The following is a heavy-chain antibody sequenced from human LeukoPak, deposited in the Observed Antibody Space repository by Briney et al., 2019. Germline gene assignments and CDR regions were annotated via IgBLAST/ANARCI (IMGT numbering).Heavy chain of an antibody. D-gene: IGHD4-17*01. CDR1: GFIFSNAW. CDR3: AKDRDPVVNTDYYYGMNV. J-gene: IGHJ6*02. V-gene: IGHV3-30*18. Sequence: RPGGSLRLSCAASGFIFSNAWMAWVRQAPGKGLEWVAVISYDRSNEYYADSVKGRFTISRDNSKNTLYLQMNSLRGEDTAVYYCAKDRDPVVNTDYYYGMNVWGQGTTVTVSS. CDR2: ISYDRSNE.